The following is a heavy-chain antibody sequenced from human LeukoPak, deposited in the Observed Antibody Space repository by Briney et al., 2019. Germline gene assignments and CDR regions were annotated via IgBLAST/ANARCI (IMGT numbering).Heavy chain of an antibody. CDR2: IYQSGST. CDR1: GGSISSYY. D-gene: IGHD6-13*01. Sequence: SETLSLTCTVSGGSISSYYWSWIRQPPGKGLEWIGSIYQSGSTYYSPSLKSRVTISVDTSKNQFSLKLNSVTAADTAVYYCARIYSSSSYYYYMDVWGKGTTVTVSS. J-gene: IGHJ6*03. V-gene: IGHV4-59*08. CDR3: ARIYSSSSYYYYMDV.